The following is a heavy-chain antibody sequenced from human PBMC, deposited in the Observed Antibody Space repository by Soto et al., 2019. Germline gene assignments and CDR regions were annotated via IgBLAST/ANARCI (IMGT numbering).Heavy chain of an antibody. V-gene: IGHV3-21*01. J-gene: IGHJ6*02. CDR2: ITTTST. Sequence: GGSLRLSCVASAFTFNNFPMHWVRQAPGKGLQWLASITTTSTYYADSVKGRFSISRDNAKNSLYLELTDLRSEDTAVYYCAREKGSSTRCHHGMDFWGLGTTVTVSS. D-gene: IGHD2-2*01. CDR1: AFTFNNFP. CDR3: AREKGSSTRCHHGMDF.